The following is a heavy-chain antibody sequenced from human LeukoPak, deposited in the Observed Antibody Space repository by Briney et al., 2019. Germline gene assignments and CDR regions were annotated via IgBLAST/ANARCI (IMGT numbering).Heavy chain of an antibody. CDR2: ISTDGGGT. J-gene: IGHJ4*02. D-gene: IGHD2-21*01. V-gene: IGHV3-64D*06. CDR1: GFTFNIYA. Sequence: GGSLRLSCSASGFTFNIYAMHWVRQAPGKGPEYVSAISTDGGGTYYADSVKGRFTISRDNSKNTLYLQMSSLRTEDTAVYYCVKYHNSCYSVWGQGTLVAVSS. CDR3: VKYHNSCYSV.